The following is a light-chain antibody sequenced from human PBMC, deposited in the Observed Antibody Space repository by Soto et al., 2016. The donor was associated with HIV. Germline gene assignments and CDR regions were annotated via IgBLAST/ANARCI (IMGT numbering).Light chain of an antibody. CDR1: QSVSVW. V-gene: IGKV1-5*03. CDR2: KTS. J-gene: IGKJ1*01. Sequence: DIQMTRFPSTLSASIGDRVTITCRASQSVSVWLAWYQQKPGKAPNLLIFKTSTLEIGVPSRFSGSGSGTDFTLTLSSVQPDDVGTYYCQQYNTVPWTFGLRDQTRNET. CDR3: QQYNTVPWT.